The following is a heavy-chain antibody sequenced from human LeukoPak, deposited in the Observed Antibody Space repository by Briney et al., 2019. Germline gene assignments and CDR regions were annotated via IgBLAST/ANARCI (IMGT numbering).Heavy chain of an antibody. CDR3: ARGAVVVAKKAYYFDY. CDR1: GFTVSSNY. CDR2: IYSGGST. D-gene: IGHD3-22*01. V-gene: IGHV3-53*01. J-gene: IGHJ4*02. Sequence: GGSLRLSCAASGFTVSSNYMSWVRQAPGKGLEWVSVIYSGGSTYYADSVKGRFTISRDNSKNTLYFQMNSLRAEDTAVYYCARGAVVVAKKAYYFDYWGQGTLVTVSS.